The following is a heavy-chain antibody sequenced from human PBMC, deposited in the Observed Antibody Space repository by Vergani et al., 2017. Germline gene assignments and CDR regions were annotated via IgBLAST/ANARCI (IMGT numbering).Heavy chain of an antibody. CDR2: INPSGGST. J-gene: IGHJ4*02. V-gene: IGHV1-46*03. Sequence: QVLLVQSGAEVKKPGASVRVSCKTSGYTFTTYYIHWVRQAPGQGLEWMGIINPSGGSTTYAQQFQGRLSMTRDTSTSTVYMDLSNVRSEDTAVFYCARPHGDILPPDPRRLDYWGQGTLVTVSS. CDR1: GYTFTTYY. CDR3: ARPHGDILPPDPRRLDY.